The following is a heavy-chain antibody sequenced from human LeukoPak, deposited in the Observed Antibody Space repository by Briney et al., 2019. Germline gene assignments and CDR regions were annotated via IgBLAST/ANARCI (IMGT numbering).Heavy chain of an antibody. V-gene: IGHV4-59*01. CDR1: GGSISSYY. CDR2: IYYSGST. CDR3: ARTPDYYDSSGRFDP. J-gene: IGHJ5*02. D-gene: IGHD3-22*01. Sequence: SETLSLTCTVSGGSISSYYWSWIRQPPGKGLEWIGYIYYSGSTNYNPSLKSRVTISVDTSKNQFSLKLSSVTAADTAVYYCARTPDYYDSSGRFDPWAREPWSPSPQ.